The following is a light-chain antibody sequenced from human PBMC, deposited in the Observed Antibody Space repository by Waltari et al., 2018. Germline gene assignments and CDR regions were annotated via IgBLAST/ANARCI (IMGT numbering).Light chain of an antibody. V-gene: IGKV1-39*01. CDR1: QSISSY. CDR2: AAS. Sequence: DIQMTQSPSSLSASVGDRVTITCRASQSISSYLNWYQQKPGKAPKLLIYAASHLQSGVPSRFSGSGSATDFTLTISSLQPEDFATYYCQQSYSTPPYTFGQGTKVEIK. J-gene: IGKJ2*01. CDR3: QQSYSTPPYT.